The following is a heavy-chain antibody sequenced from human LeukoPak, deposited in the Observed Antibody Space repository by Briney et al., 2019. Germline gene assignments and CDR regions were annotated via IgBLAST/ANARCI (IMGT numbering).Heavy chain of an antibody. J-gene: IGHJ4*02. CDR2: VSTYSGNT. CDR1: GYTFTSYG. Sequence: PAAPVKVSCKASGYTFTSYGISWVRQAPGQGLEWMGWVSTYSGNTKYAQNLQGRVTTTTDTSTSTAYMELRSLRSDDTAMYYCARQSTGSYYSPIDYWGQGTLVTVSS. D-gene: IGHD1-26*01. V-gene: IGHV1-18*01. CDR3: ARQSTGSYYSPIDY.